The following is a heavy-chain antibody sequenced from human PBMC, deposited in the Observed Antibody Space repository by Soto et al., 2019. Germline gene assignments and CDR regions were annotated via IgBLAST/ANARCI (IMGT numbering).Heavy chain of an antibody. CDR2: IYSGGST. V-gene: IGHV3-66*01. D-gene: IGHD3-3*01. J-gene: IGHJ6*03. CDR1: GFTVSSNY. CDR3: ARDIPLDYDFWSGQGYYYYMDV. Sequence: GGSLRLSCAASGFTVSSNYMSWVRQAPGKGLEWVSVIYSGGSTYYADSVKGRFTISRDNSKNTLYLQMNSLRAEDTAVYYCARDIPLDYDFWSGQGYYYYMDVWGKGTTVTV.